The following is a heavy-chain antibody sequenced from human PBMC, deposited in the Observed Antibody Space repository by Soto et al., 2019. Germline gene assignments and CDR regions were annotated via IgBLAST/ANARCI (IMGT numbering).Heavy chain of an antibody. V-gene: IGHV3-21*01. CDR3: ARFAFGSTYGMDV. CDR2: ISSSSSYI. D-gene: IGHD2-2*01. J-gene: IGHJ6*02. CDR1: GFTFSSYS. Sequence: PGGSLRLSCAASGFTFSSYSMNWVRQAPGKGLEWVSSISSSSSYIYYADSVKGRFTISRDNAKNSLYLQMNSLRAEDTAVYYCARFAFGSTYGMDVWGQGTTVTVSS.